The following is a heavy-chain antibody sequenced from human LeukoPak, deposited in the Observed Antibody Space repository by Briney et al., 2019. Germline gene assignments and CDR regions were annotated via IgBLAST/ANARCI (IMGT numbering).Heavy chain of an antibody. D-gene: IGHD3-10*01. J-gene: IGHJ4*02. Sequence: GASVKVSCKTSGFTFTSYGISWMRQAPGQRVEWMAWVSANNGDTHYAQRLQGRVTLTTDTSTGTAYMEVRSLRSDDTAVYYCARKGMGSPLDFWGQGTLVTVSS. CDR3: ARKGMGSPLDF. CDR2: VSANNGDT. CDR1: GFTFTSYG. V-gene: IGHV1-18*04.